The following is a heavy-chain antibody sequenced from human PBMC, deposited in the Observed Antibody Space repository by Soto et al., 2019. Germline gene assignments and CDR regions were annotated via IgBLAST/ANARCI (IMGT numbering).Heavy chain of an antibody. J-gene: IGHJ6*02. Sequence: TLPLTGAVSGGFNSSSNLWRWVRQPPGKGVGGSGEIYYSGSTNYNPTLKSPGNISVDKSKSQFSQKLSSVTAPDTTVHYCARRKPGYYYCGMDVWGQGTTVTVSS. CDR3: ARRKPGYYYCGMDV. CDR1: GGFNSSSNL. CDR2: IYYSGST. V-gene: IGHV4-4*02.